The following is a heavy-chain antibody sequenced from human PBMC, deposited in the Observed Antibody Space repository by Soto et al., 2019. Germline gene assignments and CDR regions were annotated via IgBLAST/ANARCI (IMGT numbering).Heavy chain of an antibody. J-gene: IGHJ6*02. CDR3: ARDHIAARPVYYYGMDV. D-gene: IGHD6-6*01. CDR1: GGTFSSYA. Sequence: ASVKVSCKASGGTFSSYAISWVRQAPGQGLEWMGGIIPIFGTANYAQKFQGRVTITADKPTSTAYMELSSLRSEDTAVYYCARDHIAARPVYYYGMDVWGQGTTVTVSS. CDR2: IIPIFGTA. V-gene: IGHV1-69*06.